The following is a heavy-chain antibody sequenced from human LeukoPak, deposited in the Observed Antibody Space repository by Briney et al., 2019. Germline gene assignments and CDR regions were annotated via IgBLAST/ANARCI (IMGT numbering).Heavy chain of an antibody. J-gene: IGHJ4*02. CDR3: ARTYCRGGTCYSWDY. CDR2: INYSGTT. D-gene: IGHD2-15*01. Sequence: SETLSLTCTVSGDSISSGDYYWRWARQHPGTGLEWIGYINYSGTTYYNPSPTSRVTISVDTSKNQFSLKLSSVTAADTAVYYCARTYCRGGTCYSWDYWGQGTLVTVSS. V-gene: IGHV4-31*03. CDR1: GDSISSGDYY.